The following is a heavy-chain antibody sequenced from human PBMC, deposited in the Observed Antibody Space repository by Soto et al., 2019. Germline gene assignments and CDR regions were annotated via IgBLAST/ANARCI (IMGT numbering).Heavy chain of an antibody. J-gene: IGHJ4*02. D-gene: IGHD5-18*01. CDR2: IIPILGIA. Sequence: SVKVSFKASGGTFSSYTITLVRQAPGQGLEWMGRIIPILGIANYAQKFQGRVTITADKSTSTAYMELSSLRSEDTAVYYCARDLGQPRDYWGQGTLVTVSS. V-gene: IGHV1-69*04. CDR1: GGTFSSYT. CDR3: ARDLGQPRDY.